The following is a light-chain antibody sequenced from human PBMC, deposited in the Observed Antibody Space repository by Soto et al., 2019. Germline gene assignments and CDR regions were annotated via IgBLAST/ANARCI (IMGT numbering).Light chain of an antibody. V-gene: IGKV3D-11*02. CDR3: QQRRSWQVT. CDR2: DAS. J-gene: IGKJ5*01. Sequence: NVFTQSPASPSLSPVEGATLTCRASQSIKTSLAWYQQKPGKAPRLLIYDASKRDTGIPARFSGSGSGTNFTLTISSLEPEDFEVYYCQQRRSWQVTFGQGTRLEIK. CDR1: QSIKTS.